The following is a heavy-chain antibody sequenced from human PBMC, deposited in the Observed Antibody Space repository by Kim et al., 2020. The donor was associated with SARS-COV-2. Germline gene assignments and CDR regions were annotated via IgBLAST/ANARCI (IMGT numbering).Heavy chain of an antibody. Sequence: GGSLRLSCEASGFNFNNFGMHWVRQAQGKGLEGVAVISKEGRKKNSVDSGKGRFTISRDNSKNTLYFQMNSLGVEDTAVYYCARAIGVFWLTQSFTSLSSWGQGSLVTVSS. CDR2: ISKEGRKK. V-gene: IGHV3-30*04. D-gene: IGHD3-16*01. CDR3: ARAIGVFWLTQSFTSLSS. CDR1: GFNFNNFG. J-gene: IGHJ5*02.